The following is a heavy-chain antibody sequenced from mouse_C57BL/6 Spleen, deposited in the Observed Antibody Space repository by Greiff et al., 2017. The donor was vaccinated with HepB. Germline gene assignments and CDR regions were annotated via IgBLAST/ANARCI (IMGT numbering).Heavy chain of an antibody. CDR2: IDPSDSYT. CDR3: ARGYYGSSYWFAY. Sequence: QQSCKASGYTFTSYWMQWVKQRPGQGLEWIGEIDPSDSYTNYNQKFKGKATLTVDTSSSTAYMQLSSLTSEDSAVYYCARGYYGSSYWFAYWGQGTLVTVSA. V-gene: IGHV1-50*01. J-gene: IGHJ3*01. D-gene: IGHD1-1*01. CDR1: GYTFTSYW.